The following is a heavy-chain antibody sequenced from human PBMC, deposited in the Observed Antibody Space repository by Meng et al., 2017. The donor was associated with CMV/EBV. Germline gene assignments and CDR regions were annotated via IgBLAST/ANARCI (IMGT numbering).Heavy chain of an antibody. V-gene: IGHV5-51*01. Sequence: KVSCKGSGYSFTSYWIGWVRQMTGKGLEWMGIIYPGDSDTRYSPSFQGQGTISADKSISTAYLQWSSLKASDTAMYYCARFRGATYYDFWSGYYSPYYFDYWGQGTLVTVSS. CDR2: IYPGDSDT. CDR1: GYSFTSYW. D-gene: IGHD3-3*01. CDR3: ARFRGATYYDFWSGYYSPYYFDY. J-gene: IGHJ4*02.